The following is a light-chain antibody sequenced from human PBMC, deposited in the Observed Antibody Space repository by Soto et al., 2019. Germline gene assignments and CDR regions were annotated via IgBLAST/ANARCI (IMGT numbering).Light chain of an antibody. Sequence: QSALSQPASVSGSPGQSITISCTGTSSDVGGYNYVSWYQQHPGKAPKLMIYDVSNRPSGVSNRFSGSKSGNTASLTISGLQAEDEADYYCSSYTSSSTPHVVFGGGTQLTVL. V-gene: IGLV2-14*01. CDR1: SSDVGGYNY. CDR2: DVS. J-gene: IGLJ2*01. CDR3: SSYTSSSTPHVV.